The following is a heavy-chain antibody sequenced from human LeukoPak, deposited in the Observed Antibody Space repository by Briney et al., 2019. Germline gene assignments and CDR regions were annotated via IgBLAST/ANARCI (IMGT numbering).Heavy chain of an antibody. CDR1: GFTFDDYA. Sequence: GGSLRLSCAASGFTFDDYAMHWVRQAPGKGLEWVSSISSSSSYIYYADSVKGRFTISRDNAKNSLHLQMNSLRAEDTAVYYCARAGTVTTFQFWGQGTLVTVSS. V-gene: IGHV3-21*01. J-gene: IGHJ4*02. D-gene: IGHD4-17*01. CDR2: ISSSSSYI. CDR3: ARAGTVTTFQF.